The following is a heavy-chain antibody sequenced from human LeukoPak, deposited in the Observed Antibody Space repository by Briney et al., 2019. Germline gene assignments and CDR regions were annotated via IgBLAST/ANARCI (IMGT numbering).Heavy chain of an antibody. J-gene: IGHJ5*02. CDR2: ISGSGGST. V-gene: IGHV3-23*01. CDR3: AKGCCSSEGFDP. CDR1: GFTFSSYA. Sequence: GGSLRLSCAASGFTFSSYAMSWVRQAPGKGLEWVSSISGSGGSTYYADSVKGRITISRDNSKYSLYLQMNSLRAEDTAVYYCAKGCCSSEGFDPWGQGTLVTVSS. D-gene: IGHD2-2*01.